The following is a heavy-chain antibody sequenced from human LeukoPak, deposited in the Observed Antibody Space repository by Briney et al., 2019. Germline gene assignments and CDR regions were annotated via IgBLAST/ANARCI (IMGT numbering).Heavy chain of an antibody. CDR2: IYYSGST. V-gene: IGHV4-39*07. D-gene: IGHD4-23*01. Sequence: SETLSLTCTVSGGSISSSTFYWGWIRQPPGKGLEWIGTIYYSGSTFYNPSLKSRVTVSVDTSKNQFSLKLSSVTAADTAVYYCARYGGNTSDWGQGTLVTVSS. CDR3: ARYGGNTSD. J-gene: IGHJ4*02. CDR1: GGSISSSTFY.